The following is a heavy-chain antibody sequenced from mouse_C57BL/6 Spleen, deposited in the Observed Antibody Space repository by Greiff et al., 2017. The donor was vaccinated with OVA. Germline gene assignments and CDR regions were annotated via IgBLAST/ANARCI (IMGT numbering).Heavy chain of an antibody. J-gene: IGHJ2*01. CDR3: AREGDGSSYDYFDY. CDR1: GYAFSSSW. CDR2: IYPGDGDT. D-gene: IGHD1-1*01. V-gene: IGHV1-82*01. Sequence: QVQLQQPGPELVKPGASVKISCKASGYAFSSSWMNWVKQRPGKGLEWIGRIYPGDGDTNYNGKFKGKATLTADKSSSTAYMQLSSLTSEDSAVYFCAREGDGSSYDYFDYWGQGTTLTVSS.